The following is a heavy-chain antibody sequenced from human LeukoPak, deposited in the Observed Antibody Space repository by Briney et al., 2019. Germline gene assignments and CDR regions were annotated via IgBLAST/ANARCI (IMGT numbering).Heavy chain of an antibody. J-gene: IGHJ4*02. D-gene: IGHD2-15*01. Sequence: GGSLRLSCAASGFTFSSYAMHWVRQAPGKGLEWVAVISYDGSNKYYADSVKGRFTISRDNSKNTVYLQMNSLRAEDTAVYYCARDSGMVAATVASWGQGTLVTVSS. CDR1: GFTFSSYA. V-gene: IGHV3-30*04. CDR3: ARDSGMVAATVAS. CDR2: ISYDGSNK.